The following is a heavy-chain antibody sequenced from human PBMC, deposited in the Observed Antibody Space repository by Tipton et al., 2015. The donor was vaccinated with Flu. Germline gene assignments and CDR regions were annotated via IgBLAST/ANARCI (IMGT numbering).Heavy chain of an antibody. Sequence: LRLSCTVSGGSLSSFYWSWIRQPAGKGLEWIGRIYSSGSTKYSPAFKSRVTLSVDTSKNQFSLTLNSVTAADAAVYYCTRGRFGGYGTDVWGQGTTVTVSS. CDR3: TRGRFGGYGTDV. J-gene: IGHJ6*02. CDR1: GGSLSSFY. V-gene: IGHV4-4*07. CDR2: IYSSGST. D-gene: IGHD3-10*01.